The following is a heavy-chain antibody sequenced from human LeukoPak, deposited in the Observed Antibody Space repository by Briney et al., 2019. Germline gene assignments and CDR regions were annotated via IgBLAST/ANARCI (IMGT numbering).Heavy chain of an antibody. Sequence: ASVKVSCKASGYTFTSYDVNWVRQATGQGLEWMGWMNPNSGNTGYAQKFQGRVTMTRNTSISTAYMELSSLRSEDTAVYYCARDNGRIVVVPAAIGSKEYYYYGMDVWGQGTTVTVSS. D-gene: IGHD2-2*01. J-gene: IGHJ6*02. V-gene: IGHV1-8*01. CDR2: MNPNSGNT. CDR3: ARDNGRIVVVPAAIGSKEYYYYGMDV. CDR1: GYTFTSYD.